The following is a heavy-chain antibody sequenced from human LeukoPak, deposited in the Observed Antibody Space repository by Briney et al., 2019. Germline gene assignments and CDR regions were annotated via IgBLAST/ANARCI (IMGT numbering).Heavy chain of an antibody. CDR2: VNTVSSYI. D-gene: IGHD3-22*01. V-gene: IGHV3-21*01. CDR1: GFTFSDYS. Sequence: GGSLRLSCAASGFTFSDYSMNWARQAPGKGLEWVASVNTVSSYIYYADSMRGRFTISRDNAKNSLFLQMNSLRAEDTAVYYCARLRRNSDRSDFFYYYDHWGQGTLVTVSS. CDR3: ARLRRNSDRSDFFYYYDH. J-gene: IGHJ4*02.